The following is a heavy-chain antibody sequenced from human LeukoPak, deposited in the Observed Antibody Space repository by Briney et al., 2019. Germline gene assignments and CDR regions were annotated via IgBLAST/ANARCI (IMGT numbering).Heavy chain of an antibody. D-gene: IGHD3-9*01. V-gene: IGHV3-53*01. CDR3: ATSITIFDYGMDV. CDR2: IYSGGST. Sequence: GGSLRLSCAASGFTVSSNYMSWVRQAPGKGLEWVSVIYSGGSTYYADSVKGRFTISRDNSKNTLYLQMNSLRAEDTAVYYCATSITIFDYGMDVWGQGTTVTVFS. CDR1: GFTVSSNY. J-gene: IGHJ6*02.